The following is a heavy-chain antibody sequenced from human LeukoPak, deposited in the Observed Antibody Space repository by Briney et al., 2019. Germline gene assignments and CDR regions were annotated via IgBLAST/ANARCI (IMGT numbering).Heavy chain of an antibody. CDR2: IWYDGSNK. CDR1: GFTFSSYG. D-gene: IGHD6-19*01. CDR3: ARESEYSSGWLQSNWLDP. Sequence: GGSLRLSCAASGFTFSSYGMHWVRQAPVKGLEWVAVIWYDGSNKYYADSVKGRFTISRDNSKNTLYLQMNSLRAEDTAVYYCARESEYSSGWLQSNWLDPWGQGTLVTVSS. J-gene: IGHJ5*02. V-gene: IGHV3-33*01.